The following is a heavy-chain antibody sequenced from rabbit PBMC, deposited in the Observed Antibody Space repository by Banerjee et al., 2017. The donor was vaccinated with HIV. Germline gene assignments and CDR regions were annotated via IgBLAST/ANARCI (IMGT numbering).Heavy chain of an antibody. Sequence: QEQLVESGGGLIQPGGSLKLSCKASGFDFSKYGMSWVRQAPGKGLEWIGYIDLVFGTTYYATWANGRFTISSHNAQNTLYLQLNSLTAADTATYFCTRDAAGREDFNLWGQGTLVTVS. CDR2: IDLVFGTT. D-gene: IGHD4-2*01. V-gene: IGHV1S47*01. J-gene: IGHJ4*01. CDR1: GFDFSKYG. CDR3: TRDAAGREDFNL.